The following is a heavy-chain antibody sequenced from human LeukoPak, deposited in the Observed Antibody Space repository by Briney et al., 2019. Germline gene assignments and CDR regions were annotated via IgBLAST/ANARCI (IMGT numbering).Heavy chain of an antibody. CDR1: GFTFSRYA. CDR2: ISSSGESP. J-gene: IGHJ4*02. D-gene: IGHD5-24*01. V-gene: IGHV3-23*01. CDR3: AKKSRDGYNPFDY. Sequence: LPGGSLRLSCAASGFTFSRYAMSWVRQGPGKGLEWVCGISSSGESPYYADSVEGRFTISRDNSKNMLYLEINSLRAEDTALYYCAKKSRDGYNPFDYWGQGTLVTVSS.